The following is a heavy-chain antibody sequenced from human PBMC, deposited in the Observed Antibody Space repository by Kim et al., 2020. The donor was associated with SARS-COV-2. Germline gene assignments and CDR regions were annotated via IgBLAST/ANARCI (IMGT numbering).Heavy chain of an antibody. D-gene: IGHD2-2*01. CDR1: GYTFTSNF. J-gene: IGHJ5*02. Sequence: SVKVSCKTSGYTFTSNFIHWVRQAPGQSPEWMGWINAGNGNTKYSQNFQGRVTITRDTSASTAYLELGSLRFEDTAVYYCARMPIGGFDPWGQGTLVTVSS. CDR3: ARMPIGGFDP. V-gene: IGHV1-3*01. CDR2: INAGNGNT.